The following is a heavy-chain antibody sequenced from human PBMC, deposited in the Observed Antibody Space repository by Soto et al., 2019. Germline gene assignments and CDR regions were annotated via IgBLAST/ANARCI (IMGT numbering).Heavy chain of an antibody. CDR3: TTDGPLGAFDTLTGYPSPPDY. D-gene: IGHD3-9*01. CDR2: VKSKSDGGTP. CDR1: GFTFSNAW. V-gene: IGHV3-15*07. J-gene: IGHJ4*02. Sequence: PGGSLRLSCAASGFTFSNAWMNWVRQAPGKGLEWVGRVKSKSDGGTPDYAAPVKGRFSISRDDSKNTMYLQMNSLKTEATAVYYCTTDGPLGAFDTLTGYPSPPDYGGQGTLVTVSS.